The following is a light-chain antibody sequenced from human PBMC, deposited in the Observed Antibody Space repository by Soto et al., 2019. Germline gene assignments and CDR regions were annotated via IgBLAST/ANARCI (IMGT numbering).Light chain of an antibody. Sequence: QSVLTQPPSASGTPGQRVTISCSGSSSNIGSNIVNWYQHLPGTAPKLLIKTDNQRPSGVPDRFSGSKSDTSASLAISGLQSEDEADYYCAAWDESLNGWLFGGGTKVTVL. CDR2: TDN. CDR3: AAWDESLNGWL. CDR1: SSNIGSNI. V-gene: IGLV1-44*01. J-gene: IGLJ3*02.